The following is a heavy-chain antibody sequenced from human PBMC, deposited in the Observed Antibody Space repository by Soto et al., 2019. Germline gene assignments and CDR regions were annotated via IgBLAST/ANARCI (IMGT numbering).Heavy chain of an antibody. Sequence: LVAYQKISCKASPYSFNSYWIGCVRHMPGKGLEWMGIIYPGDSDNRYSPSFQGQVTISADKSISTAYMQWSSLKASDTAMYYCVRGPYGDMAFDIWGQGPMVT. D-gene: IGHD4-17*01. CDR2: IYPGDSDN. CDR1: PYSFNSYW. J-gene: IGHJ3*02. V-gene: IGHV5-51*01. CDR3: VRGPYGDMAFDI.